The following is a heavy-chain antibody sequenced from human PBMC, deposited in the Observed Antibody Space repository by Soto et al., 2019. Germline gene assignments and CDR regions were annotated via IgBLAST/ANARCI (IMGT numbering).Heavy chain of an antibody. Sequence: ASVKVSCKASGYTFTSYGISWVRQAPGQGLEWMGWISAYNGNTNYAQKLQGRVTMTTDTSTRTAYMELRSLRSDDTAVYYCARASSHYCSSTSCYDAFDIWGQGTMVTVSS. V-gene: IGHV1-18*01. J-gene: IGHJ3*02. CDR2: ISAYNGNT. D-gene: IGHD2-2*01. CDR1: GYTFTSYG. CDR3: ARASSHYCSSTSCYDAFDI.